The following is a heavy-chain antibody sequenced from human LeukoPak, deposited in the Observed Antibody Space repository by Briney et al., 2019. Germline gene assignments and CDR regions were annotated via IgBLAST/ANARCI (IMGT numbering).Heavy chain of an antibody. V-gene: IGHV4-39*07. J-gene: IGHJ4*02. CDR2: IYYRGRT. D-gene: IGHD5-12*01. Sequence: KASETLSLTCNVSGASISSSTYHWGWIRQPPGKGLEWIASIYYRGRTYYNPSLKSRVTISVDTSKNQFSLKLSSVCATDREGHSGYDYDFDYWGQGTLVTVSS. CDR3: YDYDFDY. CDR1: GASISSSTYH.